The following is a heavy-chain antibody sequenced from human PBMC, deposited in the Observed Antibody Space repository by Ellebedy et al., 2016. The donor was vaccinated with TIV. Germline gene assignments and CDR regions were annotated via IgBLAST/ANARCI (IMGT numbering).Heavy chain of an antibody. J-gene: IGHJ4*02. V-gene: IGHV3-23*01. CDR1: GFTFNSHA. D-gene: IGHD6-13*01. CDR2: ISTSGGRT. CDR3: AKVAAGPGGVWVFDY. Sequence: GESLKISCAASGFTFNSHAMSWVRQTPPKGLEWVSAISTSGGRTYYADSVKGRFTISRDNAKSTLYLQMNSLRAEDTAVYYCAKVAAGPGGVWVFDYWGQGTLVTVSS.